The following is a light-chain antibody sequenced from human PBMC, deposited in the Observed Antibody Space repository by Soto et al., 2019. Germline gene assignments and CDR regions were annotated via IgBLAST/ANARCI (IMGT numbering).Light chain of an antibody. J-gene: IGKJ5*01. V-gene: IGKV3D-15*01. CDR2: GAS. Sequence: EIVMTQSPATLSVSPGERATLSCRASQSVRSNLAWYQQKPGQAPRLLIYGASTRATGIPATFSGSGSGTQFTLTISSLQSEDFAVYYCQQYNNWPAITFGQGTRLEI. CDR1: QSVRSN. CDR3: QQYNNWPAIT.